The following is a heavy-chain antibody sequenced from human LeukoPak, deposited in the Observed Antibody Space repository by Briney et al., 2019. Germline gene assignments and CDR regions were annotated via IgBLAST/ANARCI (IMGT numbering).Heavy chain of an antibody. Sequence: GASVKVSCKASGGTFSSYAISWVRQAPGQGLEWMGGIIPIFGTANYAQKFQGRVTITADESTSTAYMELGSLRSEDTAVYYCARGPRPTDYDFWSRYTLTGHYYYYMDVWGKGTTVTVSS. J-gene: IGHJ6*03. CDR2: IIPIFGTA. CDR3: ARGPRPTDYDFWSRYTLTGHYYYYMDV. V-gene: IGHV1-69*13. CDR1: GGTFSSYA. D-gene: IGHD3-3*01.